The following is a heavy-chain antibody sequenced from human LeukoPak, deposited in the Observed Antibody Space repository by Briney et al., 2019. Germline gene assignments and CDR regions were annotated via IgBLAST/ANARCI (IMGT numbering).Heavy chain of an antibody. CDR1: GGSISSSSYY. CDR2: IYYSGST. V-gene: IGHV4-39*01. CDR3: ARQSTRYYYMDV. J-gene: IGHJ6*03. Sequence: SETLSLTCTVSGGSISSSSYYWGWIRQPPGKGLEWIGSIYYSGSTYYHPSLKSRVTISVYTSKNQFSLKLSSVTAADTAVYYCARQSTRYYYMDVWGKGTTVTVSS.